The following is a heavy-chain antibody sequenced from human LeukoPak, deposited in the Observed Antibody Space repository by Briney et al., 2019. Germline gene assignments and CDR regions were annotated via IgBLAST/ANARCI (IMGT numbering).Heavy chain of an antibody. CDR3: ARSMGQQLVLDYYYYYMDV. CDR1: GGSISSYY. J-gene: IGHJ6*03. D-gene: IGHD6-13*01. CDR2: IYYSGST. Sequence: SETLSLTCTVSGGSISSYYWGWIRQPPGKGLEWIGYIYYSGSTNYNPSLKSRVTISVDTSKNQFSLKLSSVTAADTAVYYCARSMGQQLVLDYYYYYMDVWGKGTTVTVSS. V-gene: IGHV4-59*01.